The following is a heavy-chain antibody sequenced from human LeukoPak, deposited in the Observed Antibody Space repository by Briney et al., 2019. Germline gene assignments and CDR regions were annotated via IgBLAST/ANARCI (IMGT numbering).Heavy chain of an antibody. CDR2: TYYRSKWYN. Sequence: SQTLSLTCAISGDSVSSDSAAWNWLRQSPSRGLEWLGRTYYRSKWYNDYALSVQSRITINPDTSKNQVSLQVNSVTPEDTAVYYCARVTSAYAMDVWGQGTTVTVSS. J-gene: IGHJ6*02. V-gene: IGHV6-1*01. CDR3: ARVTSAYAMDV. CDR1: GDSVSSDSAA.